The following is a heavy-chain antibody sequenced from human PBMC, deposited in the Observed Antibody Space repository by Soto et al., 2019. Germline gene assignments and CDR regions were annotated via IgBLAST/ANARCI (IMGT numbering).Heavy chain of an antibody. CDR1: GDTFKNCV. CDR2: IIPLFGTT. D-gene: IGHD3-10*01. Sequence: QVQVVQSGVEVRRPGASVKVSCKASGDTFKNCVISWVRQAPGQGLEWMGGIIPLFGTTYFAQRFQGRLTITTDESTTPAYMELSRLRSEDTATYYCAAELGFGKLSVVWGQGTTVIVSS. J-gene: IGHJ6*02. CDR3: AAELGFGKLSVV. V-gene: IGHV1-69*01.